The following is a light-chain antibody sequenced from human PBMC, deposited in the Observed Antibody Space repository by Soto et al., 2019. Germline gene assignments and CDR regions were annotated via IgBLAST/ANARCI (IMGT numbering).Light chain of an antibody. V-gene: IGLV2-14*01. CDR2: EVT. Sequence: QSVLTQPASVSGSPGQSITISCTRTSSDVGAYNRVSWYQQRSGKAPKLMVYEVTNRPSGVSNRFSGSKSANTASLTISGLQAEDEADYYCLSYTTSRSYVFGTGTKVTVL. J-gene: IGLJ1*01. CDR1: SSDVGAYNR. CDR3: LSYTTSRSYV.